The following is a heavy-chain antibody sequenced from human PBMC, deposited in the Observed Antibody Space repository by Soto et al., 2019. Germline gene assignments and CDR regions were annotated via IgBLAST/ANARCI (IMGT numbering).Heavy chain of an antibody. J-gene: IGHJ6*04. CDR3: ARGQDWCMDV. Sequence: SEALSLTCTVSGGSISSYYWSWIRQPPGKGLEWIGYIYYSGSTNYNPSLKSRVTISVDTSKNQFSLKLSSVTAADTAVYYCARGQDWCMDVWGKGTTVTVSS. V-gene: IGHV4-59*01. D-gene: IGHD2-21*01. CDR1: GGSISSYY. CDR2: IYYSGST.